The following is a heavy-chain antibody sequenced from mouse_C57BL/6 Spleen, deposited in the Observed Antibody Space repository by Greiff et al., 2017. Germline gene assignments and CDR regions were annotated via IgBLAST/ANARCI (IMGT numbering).Heavy chain of an antibody. Sequence: EVQGVESGGGLVKPGGSLKLSCAASGFTFSSYAMSWVRQTPEKRLEWVATISDGGSYTYYPDNVKGRFTISRDKAKNNLYLQMSHLKSEDTAMYYCAGGDGYYWFACWGQGTLVTVSA. CDR2: ISDGGSYT. V-gene: IGHV5-4*01. J-gene: IGHJ3*01. CDR1: GFTFSSYA. D-gene: IGHD2-3*01. CDR3: AGGDGYYWFAC.